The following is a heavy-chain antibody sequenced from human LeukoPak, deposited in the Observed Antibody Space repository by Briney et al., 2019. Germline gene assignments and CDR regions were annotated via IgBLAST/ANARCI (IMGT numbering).Heavy chain of an antibody. D-gene: IGHD3-3*01. CDR1: GGSVSSGAFY. CDR3: ARSPGITIFGVVIIDRFDP. Sequence: SETLSLTCTVSGGSVSSGAFYWSWIRQHPGKGLEWIGYIHYSGSTHYNPSLKSQITISVDTSKNQFSLKLSSVTGADTAVYYCARSPGITIFGVVIIDRFDPWGRGTLVTVSS. CDR2: IHYSGST. V-gene: IGHV4-31*01. J-gene: IGHJ5*02.